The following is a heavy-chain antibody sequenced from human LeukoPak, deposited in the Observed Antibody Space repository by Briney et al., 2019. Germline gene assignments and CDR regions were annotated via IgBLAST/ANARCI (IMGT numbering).Heavy chain of an antibody. CDR1: GYTFTGYY. CDR3: ARGYYDSSGGVNYYYYYYMDV. D-gene: IGHD3-22*01. V-gene: IGHV1-2*02. Sequence: GASVKVSCKASGYTFTGYYMHWVRQAPGQGLEWMGWINPNSGGTNYAQKFQGRVTMTRDTSISTAYMELSRLRSDDTAVYYCARGYYDSSGGVNYYYYYYMDVWGKGTTVTVSS. CDR2: INPNSGGT. J-gene: IGHJ6*03.